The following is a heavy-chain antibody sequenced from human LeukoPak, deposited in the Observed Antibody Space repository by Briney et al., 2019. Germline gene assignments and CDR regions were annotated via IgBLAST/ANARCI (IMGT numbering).Heavy chain of an antibody. CDR3: AKALAWGAVADPFDY. CDR2: ISYDGSIK. Sequence: PGGSLRLSCAASGFTFSNYGMHWVRQAPGKGLEWVAVISYDGSIKYYADSVKGRFTISRDNSKNTLYLRMNSLRAEDTAVYYCAKALAWGAVADPFDYWGQGTLVTVSS. D-gene: IGHD6-19*01. CDR1: GFTFSNYG. V-gene: IGHV3-30*18. J-gene: IGHJ4*02.